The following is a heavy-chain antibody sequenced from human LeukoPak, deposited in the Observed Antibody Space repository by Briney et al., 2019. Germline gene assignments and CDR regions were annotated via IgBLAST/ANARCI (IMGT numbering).Heavy chain of an antibody. CDR2: ISYDGSNK. D-gene: IGHD3-10*01. CDR3: ARAWAPLGYKDYPTDY. V-gene: IGHV3-30*04. Sequence: GGSLRLSCAASGFTFSSYAMHWVRQAPGKGLEWVAVISYDGSNKYYADSVKGRFTISRDNSKNTLYLQMNSLRAEDTAVYYCARAWAPLGYKDYPTDYWGQGTLVTVSS. CDR1: GFTFSSYA. J-gene: IGHJ4*02.